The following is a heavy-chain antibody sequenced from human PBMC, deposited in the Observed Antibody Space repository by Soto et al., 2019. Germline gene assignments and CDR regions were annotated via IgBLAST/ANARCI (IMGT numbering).Heavy chain of an antibody. D-gene: IGHD3-10*01. CDR2: ISYDGSNK. CDR1: GSTFSSYG. Sequence: PGGSLRLSCAASGSTFSSYGMHWVRQAPGKGLEWVAVISYDGSNKYYADSVKGRFTISRDNSKNTLYLQMNSLRAEDTAVYYCAKDLVLWFGESRRTLGAYGMDVWRQGTTVTVSS. J-gene: IGHJ6*02. CDR3: AKDLVLWFGESRRTLGAYGMDV. V-gene: IGHV3-30*18.